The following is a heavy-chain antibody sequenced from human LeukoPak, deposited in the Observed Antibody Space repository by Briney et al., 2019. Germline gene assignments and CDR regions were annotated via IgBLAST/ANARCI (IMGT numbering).Heavy chain of an antibody. CDR3: ARDKMTGDSYFDY. CDR2: INKDGGEK. Sequence: GGSLRLSYAASGFTFSSYWMSWVRQAPGKGLEWVANINKDGGEKYYVDSVKGRFTISRDNAKNSLLLQMDGLRAEDAAVYYCARDKMTGDSYFDYWGQGTLVTVSS. D-gene: IGHD7-27*01. CDR1: GFTFSSYW. V-gene: IGHV3-7*01. J-gene: IGHJ4*02.